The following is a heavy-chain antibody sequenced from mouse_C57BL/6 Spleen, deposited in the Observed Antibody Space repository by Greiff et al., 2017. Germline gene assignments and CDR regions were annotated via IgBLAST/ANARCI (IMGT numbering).Heavy chain of an antibody. Sequence: VQLQQPGAGLVKPGASVSLSCTASGYTFTSYWMQWVKQRPGQGLEWIGEIEPSDSNTNYNPKFKAQATLTVDTSPSPAYMKLSSLTSEDSAVYYCARGLDGYFDYWGQGTTLTVSS. V-gene: IGHV1-50*01. CDR1: GYTFTSYW. J-gene: IGHJ2*01. D-gene: IGHD2-3*01. CDR3: ARGLDGYFDY. CDR2: IEPSDSNT.